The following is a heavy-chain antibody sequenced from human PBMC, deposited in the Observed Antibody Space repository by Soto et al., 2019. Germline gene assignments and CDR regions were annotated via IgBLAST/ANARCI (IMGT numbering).Heavy chain of an antibody. CDR3: ARDGRSIAMPGTRDRYYYYGLDV. Sequence: PGGSLRLSCAASGFTFSTYSMNWVRQAPGKGLEWVSSISSGSTYIYYADSVKGRFTISRDNTKNSLYLQMNSLGAEDTAVYYCARDGRSIAMPGTRDRYYYYGLDVWGQGTTVTVSS. J-gene: IGHJ6*02. V-gene: IGHV3-21*01. D-gene: IGHD6-19*01. CDR1: GFTFSTYS. CDR2: ISSGSTYI.